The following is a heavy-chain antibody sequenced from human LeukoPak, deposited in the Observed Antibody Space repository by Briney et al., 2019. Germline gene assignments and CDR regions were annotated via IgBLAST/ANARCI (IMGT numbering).Heavy chain of an antibody. CDR3: AKSVLFEGFHKYYFDY. CDR2: ISVIVGGT. CDR1: GFTFTIYA. Sequence: GGSLRLSCAPPGFTFTIYALSWVPEALGRGLGWVLPISVIVGGTYYADSVKGRFTNPRDNSKKTLYLQMNSLRAEDTAVYYCAKSVLFEGFHKYYFDYWGQGTLVTVSS. J-gene: IGHJ4*02. V-gene: IGHV3-23*01. D-gene: IGHD3-10*02.